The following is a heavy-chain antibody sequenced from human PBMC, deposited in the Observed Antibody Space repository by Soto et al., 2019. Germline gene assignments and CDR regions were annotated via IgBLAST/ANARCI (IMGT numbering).Heavy chain of an antibody. V-gene: IGHV3-NL1*01. CDR3: AKSGGNGWFADAFDV. D-gene: IGHD6-19*01. Sequence: QVQLVESGGGVVQPGRSLRLSCAASGFTFSSYGMHWVRQAPGKGLEWVAVIYSGGSTYYADSVKGRFTISRDNSENTLYLQLNSLRAEDTAVYYCAKSGGNGWFADAFDVWGQGTMVIVSS. J-gene: IGHJ3*01. CDR1: GFTFSSYG. CDR2: IYSGGST.